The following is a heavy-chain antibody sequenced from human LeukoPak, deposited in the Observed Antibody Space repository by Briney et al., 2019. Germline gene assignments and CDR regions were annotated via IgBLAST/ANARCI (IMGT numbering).Heavy chain of an antibody. D-gene: IGHD6-19*01. Sequence: SEALSLTCTVSGGSISSYYWSWIRQPPGKGLEWIGYIYYSGSTNYNPSLKSRVTISVDTSKNQFSLKLSSVTAADTAVYYCARGAVAGGRWFDPWGQGTLVTVSS. CDR3: ARGAVAGGRWFDP. V-gene: IGHV4-59*01. CDR2: IYYSGST. CDR1: GGSISSYY. J-gene: IGHJ5*02.